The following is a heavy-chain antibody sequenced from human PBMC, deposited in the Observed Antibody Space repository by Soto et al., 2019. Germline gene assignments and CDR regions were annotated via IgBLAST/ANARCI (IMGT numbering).Heavy chain of an antibody. D-gene: IGHD3-10*01. CDR1: GYTFTGYY. J-gene: IGHJ4*02. CDR3: ARELTTVTMVRGVRGFDY. Sequence: QVQLVQSGAEVKKPGASVKVSCKAPGYTFTGYYMHWVRQAPGQGLEWMGWINPNSGGTNYAQKFQGWGTMTGDTSISTADLELRRLGSDDTAVEYCARELTTVTMVRGVRGFDYWGQGTLVTVSS. CDR2: INPNSGGT. V-gene: IGHV1-2*04.